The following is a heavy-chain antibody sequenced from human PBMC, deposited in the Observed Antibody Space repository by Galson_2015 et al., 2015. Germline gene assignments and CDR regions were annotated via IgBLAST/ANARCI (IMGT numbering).Heavy chain of an antibody. CDR1: GGSISSSSYY. CDR2: IYYSGST. Sequence: ETLSLTCTVSGGSISSSSYYWGWIRQPPGKGLEWIGSIYYSGSTYYNPSLKSRVTISVDTSKNQFSLKLSSVTAADTAVYYCARVRRIAVAGDFDYWGQGTPVTVSS. D-gene: IGHD6-19*01. CDR3: ARVRRIAVAGDFDY. J-gene: IGHJ4*02. V-gene: IGHV4-39*07.